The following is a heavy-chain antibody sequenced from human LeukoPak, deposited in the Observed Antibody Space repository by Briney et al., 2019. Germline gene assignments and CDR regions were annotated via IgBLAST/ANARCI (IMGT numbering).Heavy chain of an antibody. V-gene: IGHV4-59*01. D-gene: IGHD4-17*01. CDR1: GFTFSSYS. CDR3: AGSTVPYYYYYYMDV. Sequence: GSLRLSCAASGFTFSSYSMNWIRQPPGKGLEWIGYIYYSGSTNYNPSPKSRVTISVDTSKNQFSLKLSSVTAADTAVYYCAGSTVPYYYYYYMDVWGKGTTVTISS. CDR2: IYYSGST. J-gene: IGHJ6*03.